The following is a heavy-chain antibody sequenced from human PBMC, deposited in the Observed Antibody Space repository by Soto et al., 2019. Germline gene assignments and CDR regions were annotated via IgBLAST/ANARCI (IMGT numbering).Heavy chain of an antibody. CDR2: IWYDGSNK. Sequence: GGSLRLSCAASGFTFNSYGFHWVRQTPGKGLEWVAVIWYDGSNKYYADSVKGRFTISRDNTENTVYLQMNSLRAEDTAVYYCARGLCSTSYCLHSWGQGTPVPSPQ. CDR3: ARGLCSTSYCLHS. D-gene: IGHD3-10*01. J-gene: IGHJ4*02. CDR1: GFTFNSYG. V-gene: IGHV3-33*01.